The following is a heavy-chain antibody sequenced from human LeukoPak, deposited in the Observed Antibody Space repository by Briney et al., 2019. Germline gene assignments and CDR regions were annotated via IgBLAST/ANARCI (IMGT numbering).Heavy chain of an antibody. CDR1: GGSISSGGYY. J-gene: IGHJ4*02. V-gene: IGHV4-31*03. CDR3: ARGRVIKFDY. CDR2: IYYSGST. Sequence: SQTLSLTCTVSGGSISSGGYYWSWLRQHPGKGLEWIGYIYYSGSTYYNPSLKSRVTISVDTSKNQFSLKLSSVTAADTAVYYCARGRVIKFDYWGQGTLVTVSS. D-gene: IGHD2/OR15-2a*01.